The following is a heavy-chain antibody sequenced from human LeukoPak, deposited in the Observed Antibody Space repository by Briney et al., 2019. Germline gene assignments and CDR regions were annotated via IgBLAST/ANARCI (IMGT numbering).Heavy chain of an antibody. CDR2: ISGSGGRI. J-gene: IGHJ4*02. D-gene: IGHD1-7*01. CDR3: ATMSATTSKVTGGLDY. Sequence: PGGSLRLSCAASGFTFSSYGMSWVRQAPGKGLEWVSAISGSGGRINYADSVKGRFTISRDNSKNTLYLQMNSLRAEDTAVYYCATMSATTSKVTGGLDYWGQGTLVTVSS. CDR1: GFTFSSYG. V-gene: IGHV3-23*01.